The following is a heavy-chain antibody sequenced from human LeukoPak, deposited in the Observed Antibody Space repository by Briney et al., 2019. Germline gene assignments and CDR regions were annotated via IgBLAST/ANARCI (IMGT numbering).Heavy chain of an antibody. Sequence: SQTLSLTCAISGDSVSSSSAAWNWIRQSPSRGLEWLGRTYYRSKWYNDYAVSMKSRITINPDTSKVQFSLQLNSVTPEDTAVYYCARDAGSGWSSFDYWGQGTLVTVSS. CDR2: TYYRSKWYN. D-gene: IGHD6-19*01. CDR1: GDSVSSSSAA. J-gene: IGHJ4*02. CDR3: ARDAGSGWSSFDY. V-gene: IGHV6-1*01.